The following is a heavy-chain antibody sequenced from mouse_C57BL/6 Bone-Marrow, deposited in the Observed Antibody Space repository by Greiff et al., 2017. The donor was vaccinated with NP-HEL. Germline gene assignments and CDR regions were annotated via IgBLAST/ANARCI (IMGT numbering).Heavy chain of an antibody. Sequence: VQLKESGPELVKPGDSVKISCKASGYSFTGYYMNWVKQSPEKSLEWIGEINPSTGGTTYNQKFKAKATLTVDKSSSTAYMQLKSLTSEDSAVYYCASPVVARYFDVWGTGTTVTVSS. CDR3: ASPVVARYFDV. D-gene: IGHD1-1*01. CDR1: GYSFTGYY. CDR2: INPSTGGT. J-gene: IGHJ1*03. V-gene: IGHV1-42*01.